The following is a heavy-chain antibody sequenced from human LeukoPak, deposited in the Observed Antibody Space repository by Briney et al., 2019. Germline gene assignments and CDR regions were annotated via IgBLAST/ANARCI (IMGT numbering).Heavy chain of an antibody. J-gene: IGHJ4*02. D-gene: IGHD1-26*01. Sequence: ASVKVSCKASGYTFTSYTIGWVRQAPGQGLEWMGWISAYNGNTDYAQKLQDRVTMTTDTSTSTAYMELRSLRSDDTAVYYCARDKAGATFWGQGTLVTVSS. CDR3: ARDKAGATF. V-gene: IGHV1-18*01. CDR2: ISAYNGNT. CDR1: GYTFTSYT.